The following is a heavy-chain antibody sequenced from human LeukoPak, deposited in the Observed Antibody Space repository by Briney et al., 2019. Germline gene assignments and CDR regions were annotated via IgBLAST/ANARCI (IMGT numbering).Heavy chain of an antibody. J-gene: IGHJ4*02. CDR1: GGTFSSYD. D-gene: IGHD4-23*01. CDR2: ITPMFGTS. CDR3: ARGWLADTTVVTPYNY. Sequence: GGSVKVSCKASGGTFSSYDFSWVRQAPGQGLEWMGGITPMFGTSKHAQKFQGRVTITAVESLRTVYMELSSLRSEDTAVYYCARGWLADTTVVTPYNYWGQGTLVTVSS. V-gene: IGHV1-69*13.